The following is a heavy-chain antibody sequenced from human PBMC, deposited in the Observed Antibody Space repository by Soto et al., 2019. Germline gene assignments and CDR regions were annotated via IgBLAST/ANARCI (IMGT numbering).Heavy chain of an antibody. V-gene: IGHV3-23*01. CDR3: ARPMIVVDVSLFYH. D-gene: IGHD3-22*01. Sequence: EVQLLESGGGLVQRGGSLRLSCVVSGFTFSTYAMSWVRQAPGKGLEWVSTITSSGGNTYYADSVKGRFTISRDNSKNTLYLQMNSLRADDTAVYYCARPMIVVDVSLFYHWGQGTLVTVSS. CDR2: ITSSGGNT. CDR1: GFTFSTYA. J-gene: IGHJ1*01.